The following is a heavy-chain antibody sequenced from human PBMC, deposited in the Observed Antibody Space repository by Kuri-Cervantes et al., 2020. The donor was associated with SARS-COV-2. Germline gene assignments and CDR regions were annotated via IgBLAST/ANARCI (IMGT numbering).Heavy chain of an antibody. V-gene: IGHV3-30*04. CDR1: GFTFSSYA. J-gene: IGHJ6*03. Sequence: GGSLRLSCAASGFTFSSYAMHWVRQAPGKGLEWVAVISFDGSNKYYADPVKGRFTISRDNSKNTLYLQMNSLRAEDTAVYYCARDRYSSSPARYYYYYYMDVWGKGTTVTVSS. CDR3: ARDRYSSSPARYYYYYYMDV. D-gene: IGHD6-6*01. CDR2: ISFDGSNK.